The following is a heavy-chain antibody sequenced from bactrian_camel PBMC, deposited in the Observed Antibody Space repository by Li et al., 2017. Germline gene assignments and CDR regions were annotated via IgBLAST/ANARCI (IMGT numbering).Heavy chain of an antibody. J-gene: IGHJ6*01. V-gene: IGHV3S1*01. Sequence: HVQLVESGGALVQPGGSLRLSCAASGFTFSNVGMSWVRQAPGKGLEWLSYISADRRATNYADSVKGRFTISADNTKTILYLQMHSLQSEDTALYFCAKEGRSTGPDFDYWGQGTQVTVS. CDR3: AKEGRSTGPDFDY. CDR1: GFTFSNVG. CDR2: ISADRRAT.